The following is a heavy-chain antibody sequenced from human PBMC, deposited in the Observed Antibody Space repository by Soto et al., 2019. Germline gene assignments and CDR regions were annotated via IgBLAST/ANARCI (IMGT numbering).Heavy chain of an antibody. J-gene: IGHJ5*02. V-gene: IGHV1-18*01. CDR1: GYIFGNYG. D-gene: IGHD5-12*01. CDR3: ARSGGGLHTDIDH. CDR2: ISVYNGKI. Sequence: QVQLLQSGAEVKKPGASVKVSCKAAGYIFGNYGVAWVRQVPGQGLEWMGWISVYNGKISYGQNFQSRMTMTTHTSTDTAEMELRSLTSDDTSIYYCARSGGGLHTDIDHWGQGTQVTVSA.